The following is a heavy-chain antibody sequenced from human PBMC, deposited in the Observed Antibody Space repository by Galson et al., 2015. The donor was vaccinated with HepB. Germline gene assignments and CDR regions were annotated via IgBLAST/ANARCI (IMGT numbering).Heavy chain of an antibody. CDR3: ARDLVDYGGKVRVVWYFDL. D-gene: IGHD4-23*01. J-gene: IGHJ2*01. CDR1: GGTFSSYT. V-gene: IGHV1-69*04. CDR2: IIPILGIA. Sequence: SVKVSCKASGGTFSSYTISWVRQAPGQGLEWMGRIIPILGIANYAQKFQGRVTITADKSTSTAYMELSSLRSEDTAVYYCARDLVDYGGKVRVVWYFDLWGRGTLVTVSS.